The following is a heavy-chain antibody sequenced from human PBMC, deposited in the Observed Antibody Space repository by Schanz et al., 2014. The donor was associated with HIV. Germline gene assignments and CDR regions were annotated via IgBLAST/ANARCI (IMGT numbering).Heavy chain of an antibody. J-gene: IGHJ4*02. V-gene: IGHV3-7*01. Sequence: EVQLVESGGGLVQPGRSLRLSCVASGFTSGSYWMSWVRQTPGKGLEWVANIKQDGGEKHYVDSVKGRFTISRDNVKNSLYLQMNTVTAEDTAIYFCTRDVLYYGGYYFDSWGQGILVTVSS. D-gene: IGHD1-26*01. CDR1: GFTSGSYW. CDR3: TRDVLYYGGYYFDS. CDR2: IKQDGGEK.